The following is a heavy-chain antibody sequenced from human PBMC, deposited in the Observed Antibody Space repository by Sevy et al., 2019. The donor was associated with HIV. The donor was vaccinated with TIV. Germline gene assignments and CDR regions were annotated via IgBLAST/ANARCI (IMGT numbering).Heavy chain of an antibody. CDR1: GGSFSGYY. V-gene: IGHV4-34*01. D-gene: IGHD1-1*01. CDR2: INHSGST. Sequence: SETLSLTCAVYGGSFSGYYWSWIRQPPGKGLEWIGEINHSGSTNYNSSLKSRVTISVDTSKNQFSLKLSSVTAADTAVYYCAREDDVTGYWGQGTLVTVSS. J-gene: IGHJ4*02. CDR3: AREDDVTGY.